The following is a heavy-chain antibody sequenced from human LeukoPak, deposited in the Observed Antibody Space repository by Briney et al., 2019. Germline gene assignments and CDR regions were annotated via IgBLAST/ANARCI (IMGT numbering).Heavy chain of an antibody. V-gene: IGHV3-23*01. Sequence: GGSLRLSCAASGFTFSTYAMSWVRQAPGKGLEWVSGISGSGDSTNYADSVKGRFTISRDNSKNTQYLQMNSLRAEDTAVYYCARGSYNPFDYWGQGTLATVSS. CDR3: ARGSYNPFDY. CDR2: ISGSGDST. CDR1: GFTFSTYA. J-gene: IGHJ4*02. D-gene: IGHD3-16*01.